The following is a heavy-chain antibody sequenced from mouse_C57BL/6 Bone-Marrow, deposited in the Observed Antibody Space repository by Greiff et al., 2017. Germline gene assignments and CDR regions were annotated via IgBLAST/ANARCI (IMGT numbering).Heavy chain of an antibody. CDR1: GYSITSGYY. J-gene: IGHJ2*01. CDR2: ISYDGSN. D-gene: IGHD4-1*01. Sequence: EVKLQESGPGLVKPSQSLSLTCSVTGYSITSGYYWNWIRQFPGNKLEWMGYISYDGSNNYNPSLKNRISITRDTSKNQFFLKLNSVTTEDTATYYCARDRRKLGLYWGQGTTLTVSS. V-gene: IGHV3-6*01. CDR3: ARDRRKLGLY.